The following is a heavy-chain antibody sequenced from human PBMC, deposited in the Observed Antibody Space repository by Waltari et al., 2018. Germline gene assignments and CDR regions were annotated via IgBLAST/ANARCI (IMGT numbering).Heavy chain of an antibody. CDR3: AREGSGSSGSYYFDY. D-gene: IGHD1-26*01. CDR1: GGSISSGGYY. Sequence: QVQLPQWGAGLLKPSETLSLTCAVYGGSISSGGYYWSWIRQHPGKGLEWIGYIYYSGSTYYNPSLKSRVTISVDTSKNQFSLKLSSVTAADTAVYYCAREGSGSSGSYYFDYWGQGTLVTVSS. CDR2: IYYSGST. J-gene: IGHJ4*02. V-gene: IGHV4-31*11.